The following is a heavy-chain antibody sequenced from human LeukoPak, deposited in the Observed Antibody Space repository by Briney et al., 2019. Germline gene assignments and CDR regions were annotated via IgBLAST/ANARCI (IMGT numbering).Heavy chain of an antibody. CDR3: ARRGRFEQIFSFDN. CDR1: GGSISSSSYY. Sequence: SETLSLTCTVSGGSISSSSYYWGWIRQPPGKGLEWIGSIYYSGSTYYNPSLKSRVTISVDTSKNQFSLKMSSVTAADSAIYYCARRGRFEQIFSFDNWGQGVLVTVSS. J-gene: IGHJ4*02. CDR2: IYYSGST. V-gene: IGHV4-39*07. D-gene: IGHD3-10*01.